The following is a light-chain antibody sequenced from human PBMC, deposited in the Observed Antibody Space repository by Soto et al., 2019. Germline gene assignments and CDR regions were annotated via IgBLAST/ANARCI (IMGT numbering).Light chain of an antibody. J-gene: IGKJ3*01. CDR3: KQYGSTPFT. Sequence: EIVVTQSPGTLSLSPGERATLSCRASQSVSSNYLAWYQQKPGQAPRLLIYGASSRASDIPDRFSGSGSGTDFILIISRVELEDFAMYYCKQYGSTPFTFGSGTKVHVK. CDR2: GAS. V-gene: IGKV3-20*01. CDR1: QSVSSNY.